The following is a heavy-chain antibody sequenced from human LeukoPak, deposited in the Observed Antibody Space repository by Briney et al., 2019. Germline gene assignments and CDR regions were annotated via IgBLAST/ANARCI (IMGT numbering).Heavy chain of an antibody. D-gene: IGHD2-21*02. V-gene: IGHV1-2*02. CDR3: ARGCGGDCYFDYMDV. Sequence: ASVTVSCKASGYTFTGYYMHWVRQAPGQGLEWMGWINPNSGGTNYAQKFQGRVTMSRDTSISTAYMELSRLRSDDTAVYYCARGCGGDCYFDYMDVWGKGTTVTVSS. J-gene: IGHJ6*03. CDR2: INPNSGGT. CDR1: GYTFTGYY.